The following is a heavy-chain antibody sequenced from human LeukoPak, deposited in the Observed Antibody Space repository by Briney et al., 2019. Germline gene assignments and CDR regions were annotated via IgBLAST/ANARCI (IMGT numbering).Heavy chain of an antibody. CDR2: IYHSGST. Sequence: PSETLSLTCTVSGYSISSGYYWGWTRQPPGKGLEWIGSIYHSGSTYYNPSLKSRVTISVDTSKNQFSLKLSSVTAADTAVYYCARSKDILTGYCFDYWGQGTLVTVSS. J-gene: IGHJ4*02. CDR1: GYSISSGYY. D-gene: IGHD3-9*01. CDR3: ARSKDILTGYCFDY. V-gene: IGHV4-38-2*02.